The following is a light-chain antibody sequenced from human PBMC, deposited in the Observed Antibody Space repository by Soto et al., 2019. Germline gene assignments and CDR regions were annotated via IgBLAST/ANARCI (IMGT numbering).Light chain of an antibody. Sequence: QSALTQPPSASGTPGQRFTISCSGSSSNIGGNPVNWYQQLPGTAPKLLIYNNNQRPSGVPDRFSGSKSGTSASLAISGLQSEDEADYYCAAWHDSLNGPVFGGGTKVTVL. CDR2: NNN. CDR1: SSNIGGNP. V-gene: IGLV1-44*01. CDR3: AAWHDSLNGPV. J-gene: IGLJ3*02.